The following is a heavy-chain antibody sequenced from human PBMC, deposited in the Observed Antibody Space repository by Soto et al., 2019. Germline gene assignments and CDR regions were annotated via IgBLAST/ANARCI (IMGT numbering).Heavy chain of an antibody. CDR1: GFTFSSYA. V-gene: IGHV3-23*01. Sequence: GGSLRLSCAASGFTFSSYAMSWVRQAPGKGLEWVSAISGSGDSTYYADAVKGRFTIARDNSKNTLYLQMSSLRAEDTAVYYCAKDHYPRALWRFDYWGQGTLVTVSS. CDR2: ISGSGDST. D-gene: IGHD3-3*01. CDR3: AKDHYPRALWRFDY. J-gene: IGHJ4*02.